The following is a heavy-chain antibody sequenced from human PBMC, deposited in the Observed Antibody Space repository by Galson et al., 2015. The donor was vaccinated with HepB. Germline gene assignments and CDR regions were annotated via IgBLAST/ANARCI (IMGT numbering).Heavy chain of an antibody. J-gene: IGHJ5*02. CDR3: ARVSSFDP. V-gene: IGHV4-34*01. CDR1: GGSFSGYY. Sequence: LSLTCAVYGGSFSGYYWSWIRQPPGKGLEWIGEINHSGSTNYNPSLKSRATISVDTSKNQFSLKLSSVTAADTAVYYCARVSSFDPWGQGTLVTVSS. CDR2: INHSGST.